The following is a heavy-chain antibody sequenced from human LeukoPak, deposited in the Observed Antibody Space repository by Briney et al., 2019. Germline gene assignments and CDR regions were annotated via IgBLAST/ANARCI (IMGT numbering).Heavy chain of an antibody. V-gene: IGHV3-15*07. D-gene: IGHD3-10*01. Sequence: GGSLRLSCAASGFTLSSTWMNWVRQAPGKGLEWVGRIKSKSDGGTIDYAAPVKGRFTISRDDSKNTLYLQMHSLTTEDTAVYYCTTGITMFDYWGQGTLVTVSS. J-gene: IGHJ4*02. CDR1: GFTLSSTW. CDR2: IKSKSDGGTI. CDR3: TTGITMFDY.